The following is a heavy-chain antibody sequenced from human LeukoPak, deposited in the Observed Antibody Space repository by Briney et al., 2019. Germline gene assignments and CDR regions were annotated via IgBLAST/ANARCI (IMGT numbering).Heavy chain of an antibody. V-gene: IGHV3-30*04. D-gene: IGHD3-10*01. J-gene: IGHJ4*02. CDR2: ISYDGSNK. CDR3: ARDKSGLALDY. CDR1: GFTFSSYA. Sequence: GSLRLSCAASGFTFSSYAMHWVRQAPGKGLEWVAVISYDGSNKYYADSVKGRFTISRDNSKNTLYLQMNSLRAEDTAVYYCARDKSGLALDYWGQGTLVTVSS.